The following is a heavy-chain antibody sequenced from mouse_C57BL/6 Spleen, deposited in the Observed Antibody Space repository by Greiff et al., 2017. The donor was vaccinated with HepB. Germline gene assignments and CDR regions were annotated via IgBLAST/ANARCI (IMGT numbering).Heavy chain of an antibody. D-gene: IGHD2-3*01. Sequence: EVQRVESGGGLVKPGGSLKLSCAASGFTFSSYAMSWVRQTPEKRLEWVATISDGGSYTYYPDNVKGRFTISRDNAKNNLYLQMSHLKSEDTAMYYCAREWDDGYTFDYWGQGTTLTVSS. CDR1: GFTFSSYA. CDR2: ISDGGSYT. V-gene: IGHV5-4*01. J-gene: IGHJ2*01. CDR3: AREWDDGYTFDY.